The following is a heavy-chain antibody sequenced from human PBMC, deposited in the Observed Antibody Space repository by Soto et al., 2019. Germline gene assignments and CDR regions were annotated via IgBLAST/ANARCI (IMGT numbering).Heavy chain of an antibody. V-gene: IGHV4-30-4*01. CDR3: ARGDIVVVVAAMTPYFDY. D-gene: IGHD2-15*01. J-gene: IGHJ4*02. CDR2: IYYSGST. CDR1: GGSISSGDYY. Sequence: PSETLSLTCTVSGGSISSGDYYWSWIRQPPGKGLEWIGYIYYSGSTYYNPSLKSRVTISVDTSKNQFSLKLSSVTAADTAVYYCARGDIVVVVAAMTPYFDYWGQGTLVTVSS.